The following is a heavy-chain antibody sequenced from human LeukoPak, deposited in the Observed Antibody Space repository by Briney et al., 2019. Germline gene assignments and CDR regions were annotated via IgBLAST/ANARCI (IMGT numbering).Heavy chain of an antibody. D-gene: IGHD3-10*01. V-gene: IGHV1-8*01. CDR2: MNPNSGNT. Sequence: ASEKVSCKASGYTFTSYDINWVRQATGQGLEWMGWMNPNSGNTGYAQKLQGRVTMTTDTSTSTAYMELRSLRSDDTAVYYCARVGPSVTDDAFDIWGQGTMVTVSS. CDR1: GYTFTSYD. CDR3: ARVGPSVTDDAFDI. J-gene: IGHJ3*02.